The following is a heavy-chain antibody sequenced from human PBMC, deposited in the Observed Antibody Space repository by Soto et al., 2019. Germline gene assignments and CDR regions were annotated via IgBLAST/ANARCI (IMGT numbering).Heavy chain of an antibody. D-gene: IGHD5-12*01. J-gene: IGHJ3*02. CDR1: GGSISRIDYC. CDR2: IYQSGTI. CDR3: ASSGYSGYGEGRYGESAFDI. Sequence: SETLSLTCTVSGGSISRIDYCWAWIRQSPETGLEWIGTIYQSGTIYYNPSLRSRVTISVDTSKNHFSLKLSSVTAADTAVYYCASSGYSGYGEGRYGESAFDIWGQGTMVTVSS. V-gene: IGHV4-39*02.